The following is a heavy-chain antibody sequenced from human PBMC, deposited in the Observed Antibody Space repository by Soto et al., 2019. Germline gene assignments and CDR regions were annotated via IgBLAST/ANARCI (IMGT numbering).Heavy chain of an antibody. CDR2: INHSGST. V-gene: IGHV4-34*01. CDR1: GGSFSGYY. Sequence: QVQLQQWGAGLLKPSETLSLTCAVYGGSFSGYYWSWIRQPPGKGLEWIGEINHSGSTNYNPSLKSRVTIAVDTSKNQFSLQLSSVTAAGTAVYYCARAAPRYCSGGSCYSGSDYWGQGTLVTVSS. CDR3: ARAAPRYCSGGSCYSGSDY. D-gene: IGHD2-15*01. J-gene: IGHJ4*02.